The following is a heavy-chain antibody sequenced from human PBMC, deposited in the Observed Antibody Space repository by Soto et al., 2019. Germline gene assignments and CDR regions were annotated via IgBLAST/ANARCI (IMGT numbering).Heavy chain of an antibody. CDR1: GFTFSNAW. Sequence: XGSLGLSCAASGFTFSNAWMSGVRQAPGKGLEWVGRIKSKTDGGTTDYAAPVKGRFTISRDDSKNTLYLQMNSLKTEDTAVYYCTTDLPYDSSGYSIDYWGQGTLVTVSS. D-gene: IGHD3-22*01. CDR2: IKSKTDGGTT. CDR3: TTDLPYDSSGYSIDY. V-gene: IGHV3-15*01. J-gene: IGHJ4*02.